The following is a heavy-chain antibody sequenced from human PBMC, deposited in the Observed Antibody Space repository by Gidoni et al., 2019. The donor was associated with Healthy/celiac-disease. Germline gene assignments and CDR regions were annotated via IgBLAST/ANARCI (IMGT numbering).Heavy chain of an antibody. CDR2: IYYSGST. V-gene: IGHV4-39*01. J-gene: IGHJ4*02. CDR1: GGSISSSSYY. D-gene: IGHD2-15*01. CDR3: ARLISRVQYYFDY. Sequence: QLQLQESGPGLVKPSETLSLTCTVSGGSISSSSYYWGWIRQPPGKGLEWIGSIYYSGSTYYNPSLKSRVTISVDTSKNQFSLKLSSVTAADTAVYYCARLISRVQYYFDYWGQGTLVTVSS.